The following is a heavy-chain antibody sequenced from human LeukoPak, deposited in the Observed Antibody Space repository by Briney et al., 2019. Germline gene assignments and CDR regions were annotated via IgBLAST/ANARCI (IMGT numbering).Heavy chain of an antibody. D-gene: IGHD3-10*01. V-gene: IGHV3-9*01. CDR3: AKDITMVRGVRGYYYYGMDV. CDR2: ISWNSGSI. CDR1: GFTFDDYA. J-gene: IGHJ6*02. Sequence: GGSLRLSCAASGFTFDDYAMHWVRHAPGKGLEWVSGISWNSGSIGYADSVKGRFTISRDNAKNSLYLQMNSLRAEDTALYYCAKDITMVRGVRGYYYYGMDVWGQGTTVTVS.